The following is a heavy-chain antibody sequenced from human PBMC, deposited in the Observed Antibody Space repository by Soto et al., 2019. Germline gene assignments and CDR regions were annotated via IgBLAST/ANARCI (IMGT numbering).Heavy chain of an antibody. V-gene: IGHV4-31*03. CDR3: ARAGGYSGYDPYYYYGMDV. CDR1: GGSISSGGYY. CDR2: IYYSGST. Sequence: PSETLSLTCTVSGGSISSGGYYWSWIRQHPGKCLEWIGYIYYSGSTYYNPSLKSRVTISVDTSKNQFSLKLSSVTAADTAVYYCARAGGYSGYDPYYYYGMDVWGQGTTVTVYS. J-gene: IGHJ6*02. D-gene: IGHD5-12*01.